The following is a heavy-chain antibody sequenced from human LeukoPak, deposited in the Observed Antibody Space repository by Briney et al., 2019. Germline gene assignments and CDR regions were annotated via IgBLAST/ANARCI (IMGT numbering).Heavy chain of an antibody. CDR1: GFTFSDYY. D-gene: IGHD3-10*01. J-gene: IGHJ4*02. V-gene: IGHV3-11*04. Sequence: GGSLRLSCAASGFTFSDYYMTWIRQAPGKGLEWVSSISSSGSSIKYADSVKGRFTISRDNAKNSLYLQMNSLRAEDTAVYYCASPLGYGSGTTGGYWGQGTLVTVSS. CDR3: ASPLGYGSGTTGGY. CDR2: ISSSGSSI.